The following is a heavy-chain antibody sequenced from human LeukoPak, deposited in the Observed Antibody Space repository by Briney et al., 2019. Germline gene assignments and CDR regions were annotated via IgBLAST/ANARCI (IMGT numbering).Heavy chain of an antibody. CDR1: GGTFSSYA. D-gene: IGHD1-1*01. Sequence: GASVKVSCKASGGTFSSYAISWVRQAPGQGLEWMGGIIPIFGTANYAQKFQGRVTITTDESTSTAYMELSSLRSEDTAVYYCARCGRGTPAGWFDPWGQGTLVTVSS. CDR3: ARCGRGTPAGWFDP. CDR2: IIPIFGTA. J-gene: IGHJ5*02. V-gene: IGHV1-69*05.